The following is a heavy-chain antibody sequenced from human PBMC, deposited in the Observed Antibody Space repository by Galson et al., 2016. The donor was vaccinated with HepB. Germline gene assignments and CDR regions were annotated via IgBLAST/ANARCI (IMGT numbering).Heavy chain of an antibody. CDR1: GFTFSRYE. CDR3: AREYSYGYYYFYGVDV. D-gene: IGHD5-18*01. V-gene: IGHV3-48*03. CDR2: ISSSGSTI. Sequence: SLRLSCAASGFTFSRYEMNWVRQAPGKGLEWVSYISSSGSTIYYADSVKGRFTISRDNAKNSLYLQMNSLRAEETAVYYCAREYSYGYYYFYGVDVWGQGTTVTVSS. J-gene: IGHJ6*02.